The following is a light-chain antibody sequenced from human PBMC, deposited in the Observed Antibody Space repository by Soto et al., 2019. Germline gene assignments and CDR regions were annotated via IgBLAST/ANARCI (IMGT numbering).Light chain of an antibody. J-gene: IGKJ5*01. CDR2: GAS. V-gene: IGKV1-12*01. CDR1: QDIAGY. CDR3: QQHNDWPT. Sequence: DIQVTQSPSSVSASVGDRVTITCRASQDIAGYLAWYQHKPGRTPELLIHGASRLQSGVPARFSGSGSGTEFILTISSVESEDFAIYYCQQHNDWPTFGQGARLEIK.